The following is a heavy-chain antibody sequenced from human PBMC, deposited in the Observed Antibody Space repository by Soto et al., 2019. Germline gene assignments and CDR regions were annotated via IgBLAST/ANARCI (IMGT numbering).Heavy chain of an antibody. CDR3: AHIVDTAMVLDY. Sequence: QITLKESGPTLVKPTQTLTLTCTFSGFSLSTSGVGVGWIRQPPGKALEWLALIYWDDDKRYSPSLKSRLTITKEPSENQVVLTMPNMDPVDTTTYYCAHIVDTAMVLDYWGQGTLVTVSS. CDR2: IYWDDDK. J-gene: IGHJ4*02. V-gene: IGHV2-5*02. CDR1: GFSLSTSGVG. D-gene: IGHD5-18*01.